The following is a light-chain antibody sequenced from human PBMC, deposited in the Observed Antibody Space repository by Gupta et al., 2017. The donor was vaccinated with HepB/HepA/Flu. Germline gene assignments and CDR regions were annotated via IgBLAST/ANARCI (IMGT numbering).Light chain of an antibody. CDR2: DVS. Sequence: QSALTQPASVSGSPGQSTTISCTGTSGDVGAYNYVSWYQQHPGKAPKLIICDVSTRPSGSSDRFSGSKSGNAASLTISGLQAEDEADYYCSSYTTTNTVVFGGGTQLTVL. CDR1: SGDVGAYNY. CDR3: SSYTTTNTVV. V-gene: IGLV2-14*03. J-gene: IGLJ2*01.